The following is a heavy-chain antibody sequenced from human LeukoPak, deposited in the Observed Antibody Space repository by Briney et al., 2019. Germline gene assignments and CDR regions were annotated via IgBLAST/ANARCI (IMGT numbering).Heavy chain of an antibody. J-gene: IGHJ4*02. CDR2: IYSGGST. CDR3: ARSKGHYYYGDLDY. Sequence: GGSLRLSCAASGFTVSSNYMSWVRQAPGKGLEWVSVIYSGGSTYYADSVKGRFTISRDNSKNTLYLQMNSLRAKDTAVYYCARSKGHYYYGDLDYWGQGTLVTVSS. V-gene: IGHV3-66*01. D-gene: IGHD4-17*01. CDR1: GFTVSSNY.